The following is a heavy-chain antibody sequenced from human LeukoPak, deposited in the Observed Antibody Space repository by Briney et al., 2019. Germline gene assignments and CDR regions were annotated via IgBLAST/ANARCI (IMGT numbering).Heavy chain of an antibody. V-gene: IGHV1-69*05. CDR2: IIPIFGTA. J-gene: IGHJ4*02. D-gene: IGHD3-3*01. CDR3: ARGPPAYYDFWSGYYTMEFDY. Sequence: ASVKVSCKASGGTFSSYAISWVRQAPGQGLEWMGGIIPIFGTANYAQKLQGRVTMTTDTSTSTAYMELRSLRSDDTAVYYCARGPPAYYDFWSGYYTMEFDYWGQGTLVTVSS. CDR1: GGTFSSYA.